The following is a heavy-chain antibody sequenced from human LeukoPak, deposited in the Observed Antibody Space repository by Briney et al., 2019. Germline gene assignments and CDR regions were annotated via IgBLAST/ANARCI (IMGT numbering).Heavy chain of an antibody. CDR2: IYTSGST. CDR1: GGSISSGSYY. Sequence: SETLSLTCTVSGGSISSGSYYWSWIRQPAGKGLEWIGRIYTSGSTNYNPSLKSRVTISVDTSKNQFSLKLSSVTAANTAVYYCARDQGVLDAFDIWGQGTMVTVSS. D-gene: IGHD2/OR15-2a*01. CDR3: ARDQGVLDAFDI. J-gene: IGHJ3*02. V-gene: IGHV4-61*02.